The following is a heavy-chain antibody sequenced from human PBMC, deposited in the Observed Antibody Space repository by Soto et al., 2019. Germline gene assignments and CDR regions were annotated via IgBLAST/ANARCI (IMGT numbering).Heavy chain of an antibody. CDR1: VFTFSSYA. CDR2: ISGSGGST. CDR3: AKVTRPTYYYGSGSYNVDAFDI. Sequence: GGSLRLSCAASVFTFSSYAMSWVRQAPGKGLEWVSAISGSGGSTYYADSVKGRFTISRDNSKNTLYLQMNSLRAEDTAVYYCAKVTRPTYYYGSGSYNVDAFDIWGQGTMVTVSS. V-gene: IGHV3-23*01. J-gene: IGHJ3*02. D-gene: IGHD3-10*01.